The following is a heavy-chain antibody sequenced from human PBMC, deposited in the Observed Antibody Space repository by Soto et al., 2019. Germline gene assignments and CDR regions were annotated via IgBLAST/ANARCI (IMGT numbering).Heavy chain of an antibody. Sequence: QVQLQQWGAGLLKPSETLSLTCAVYGGSFSGYYWSWIRQPPGKGLEWIGEINHSGSTNYNPSLKSRVTISVDTSKNQFSLKLSSVTAADTAVYYCARAYSSSGWSNPVDYWGQGTLVTVSS. J-gene: IGHJ4*02. CDR2: INHSGST. V-gene: IGHV4-34*01. D-gene: IGHD6-19*01. CDR1: GGSFSGYY. CDR3: ARAYSSSGWSNPVDY.